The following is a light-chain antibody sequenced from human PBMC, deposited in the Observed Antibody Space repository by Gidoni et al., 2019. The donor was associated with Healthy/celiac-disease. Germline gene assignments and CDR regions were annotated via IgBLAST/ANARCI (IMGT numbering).Light chain of an antibody. CDR2: DAS. CDR3: QQYNSYSYT. CDR1: QSISSW. J-gene: IGKJ2*01. Sequence: DIQMTQSPSTLSASVGDRVTITCRARQSISSWLAWYQQKPGKVQKLLIYDASSLESGVLSRFSGSGSGTEFTRTISSLQPDDFATYYCQQYNSYSYTFGQGTKLEIK. V-gene: IGKV1-5*01.